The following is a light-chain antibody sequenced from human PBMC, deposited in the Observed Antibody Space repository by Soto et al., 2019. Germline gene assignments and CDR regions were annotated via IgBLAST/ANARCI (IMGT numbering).Light chain of an antibody. V-gene: IGLV7-46*01. Sequence: QAVVTQEPSVTVSPGGTVTLTCGSSTGPVTSGHFPYWFQQKPGQAPRTLISDTTNKHSWTPARFSGSLLGGKAALTISGAQPEDEADYYCLLSYSGARPEFGTGTKLTVL. CDR3: LLSYSGARPE. CDR1: TGPVTSGHF. CDR2: DTT. J-gene: IGLJ1*01.